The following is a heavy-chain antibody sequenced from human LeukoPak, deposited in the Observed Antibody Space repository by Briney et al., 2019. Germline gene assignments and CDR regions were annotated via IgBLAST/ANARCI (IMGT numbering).Heavy chain of an antibody. CDR3: ARDGQLVLNLYYFDY. D-gene: IGHD6-13*01. CDR2: IWYDGSNK. CDR1: GFTFSSYG. V-gene: IGHV3-33*01. J-gene: IGHJ4*02. Sequence: GGSLRLSCAASGFTFSSYGMHWVRQAPGKGLEWVAVIWYDGSNKYYADSVKGRFTISRDNSKNTLYLQMNSLRAEDTAVYYCARDGQLVLNLYYFDYWGQGTLVTVSS.